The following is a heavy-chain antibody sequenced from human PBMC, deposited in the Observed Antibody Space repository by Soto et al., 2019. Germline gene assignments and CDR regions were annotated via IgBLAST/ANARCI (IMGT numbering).Heavy chain of an antibody. CDR2: IIPIFGTA. CDR3: ARSGYSSSWYYAFDY. V-gene: IGHV1-69*06. D-gene: IGHD6-13*01. J-gene: IGHJ4*02. CDR1: GGTFSSYA. Sequence: ASVKVSCKASGGTFSSYAISWLRQAPGQGLEWMGGIIPIFGTANYAQKFQGRVTITADKSTSTAYMELSSLRSEDTAVYYCARSGYSSSWYYAFDYWGQGTLVTVSS.